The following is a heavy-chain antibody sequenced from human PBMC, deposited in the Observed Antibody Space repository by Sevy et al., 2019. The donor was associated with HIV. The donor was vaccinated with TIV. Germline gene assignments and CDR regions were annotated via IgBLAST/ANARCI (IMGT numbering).Heavy chain of an antibody. CDR3: ARDGLGSGTSQNWFDP. CDR1: GFAFSSYT. Sequence: GESLKISCAASGFAFSSYTMNWVRQAPGKGLEWVSSISSSSDYIYYADSVRGRFTISRDNAKKSLYLQMNSLGAEDTAVYYCARDGLGSGTSQNWFDPWGQGTLVTVSS. V-gene: IGHV3-21*01. CDR2: ISSSSDYI. D-gene: IGHD3-10*01. J-gene: IGHJ5*02.